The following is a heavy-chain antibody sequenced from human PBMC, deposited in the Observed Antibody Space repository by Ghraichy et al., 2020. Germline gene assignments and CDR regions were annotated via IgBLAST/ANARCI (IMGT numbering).Heavy chain of an antibody. CDR2: IYYSGST. V-gene: IGHV4-59*01. Sequence: SETLSLTCTVSGGSISSYYWSWIRQPPGKGLEWIGYIYYSGSTNYNPSLKSRVTISVDTSKNQFSLKLSSVTAADTAVYYCARGWGGGGEVSDAFDIWGQGTMVTVSS. CDR1: GGSISSYY. D-gene: IGHD2-21*01. CDR3: ARGWGGGGEVSDAFDI. J-gene: IGHJ3*02.